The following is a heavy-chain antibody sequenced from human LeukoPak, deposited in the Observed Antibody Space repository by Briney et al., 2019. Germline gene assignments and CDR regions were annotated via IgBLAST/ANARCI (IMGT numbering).Heavy chain of an antibody. CDR1: GFSLSTSGVG. CDR3: AHSYSSGWYRGFQH. Sequence: SGPTLVKPTQTLTLTCTFSGFSLSTSGVGVGWIRQPPGKALEWLALIYWDDDKRYSPSLKSRLTVTKDTSKNQVVLTMTNMDPVDTATYYCAHSYSSGWYRGFQHWGQGTLVTVSS. CDR2: IYWDDDK. D-gene: IGHD6-19*01. J-gene: IGHJ1*01. V-gene: IGHV2-5*02.